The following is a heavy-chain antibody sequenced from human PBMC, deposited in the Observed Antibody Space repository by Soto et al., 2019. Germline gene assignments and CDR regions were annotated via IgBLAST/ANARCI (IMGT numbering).Heavy chain of an antibody. CDR1: GYTFSRYG. V-gene: IGHV1-18*01. J-gene: IGHJ6*02. Sequence: ASVKVSCKASGYTFSRYGISWVRQAPGQGLEWMGWVSADNGNTQYAQKFRGRVTMSADTSTSTAYMELRSLRSVDTAVYYCARDLEGDFDWLLSSSKFDMDVWGQGTTVTVS. CDR2: VSADNGNT. CDR3: ARDLEGDFDWLLSSSKFDMDV. D-gene: IGHD3-9*01.